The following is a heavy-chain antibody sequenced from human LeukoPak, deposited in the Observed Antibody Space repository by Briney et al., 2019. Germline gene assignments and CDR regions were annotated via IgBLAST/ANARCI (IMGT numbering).Heavy chain of an antibody. Sequence: GGSLRLSCAASGFTFSSYSMNWVRRAPGKGLEWVSYISSSSSTIYYADSVKGRFTISRDNAKNSLYLQMNSLRAEDTAVYYCARDISAYNWNDRGAFDIWGQGTMVTVSS. J-gene: IGHJ3*02. CDR3: ARDISAYNWNDRGAFDI. CDR1: GFTFSSYS. V-gene: IGHV3-48*01. CDR2: ISSSSSTI. D-gene: IGHD1-20*01.